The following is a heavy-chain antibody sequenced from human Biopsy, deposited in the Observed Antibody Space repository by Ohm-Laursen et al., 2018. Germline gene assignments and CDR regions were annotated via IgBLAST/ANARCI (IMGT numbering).Heavy chain of an antibody. J-gene: IGHJ6*02. V-gene: IGHV2-26*01. D-gene: IGHD4-17*01. CDR3: ARILGSTVTTYSAMDV. CDR2: IFPNDEK. Sequence: TQTLTLTCSVSGFSLSNGRMGVSWIRQPPGKALEWLAHIFPNDEKAYSTPLKSRLTISKDTSKSQVVLTMTNLDPVDTATYYCARILGSTVTTYSAMDVWGQGTTVTVSS. CDR1: GFSLSNGRMG.